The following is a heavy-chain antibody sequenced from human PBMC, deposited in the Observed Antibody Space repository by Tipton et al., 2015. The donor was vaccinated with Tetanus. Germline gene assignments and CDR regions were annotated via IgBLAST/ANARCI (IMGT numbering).Heavy chain of an antibody. J-gene: IGHJ4*02. CDR2: IYPGDSDT. Sequence: LVQSGGEVKKPGESLKISCKGSGYIFTNYWIGWVRQMPGKGLEWMGIIYPGDSDTRYSPSFQGQVTISVDKSINTAYLQWSSLKASDTSMFYCARAHCSDGVCNFDFWGQGALVTVAS. V-gene: IGHV5-51*01. D-gene: IGHD2-8*01. CDR3: ARAHCSDGVCNFDF. CDR1: GYIFTNYW.